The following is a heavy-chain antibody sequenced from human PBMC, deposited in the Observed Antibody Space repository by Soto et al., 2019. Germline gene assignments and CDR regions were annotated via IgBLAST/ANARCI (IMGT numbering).Heavy chain of an antibody. J-gene: IGHJ6*02. D-gene: IGHD3-16*01. CDR2: IIPIFGTA. Sequence: QVQLVQSGAEVKKPGSSVNVSCKASGGTFSSYAISWVRQAPGQGLEWMGGIIPIFGTANYAQKFQGRVTITAAKSTSTAYMELSSLRSEDTAVYYCSTPRGGYYYYGMDVWGQGTTVTVSS. V-gene: IGHV1-69*06. CDR3: STPRGGYYYYGMDV. CDR1: GGTFSSYA.